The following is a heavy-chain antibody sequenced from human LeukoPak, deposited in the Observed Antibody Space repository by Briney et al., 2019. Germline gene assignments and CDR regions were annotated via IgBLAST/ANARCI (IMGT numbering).Heavy chain of an antibody. CDR1: GFTFSNYW. V-gene: IGHV3-7*01. Sequence: GGSLRLSCAASGFTFSNYWMNWVRQAPGKGLEWVANIKQDGSEKYYEDSVKGRFTISRDNAKNSLYLQMSSLRGEDTAVYYCARVYYYDTSDYSPAGYWGQGTLVTVSS. CDR3: ARVYYYDTSDYSPAGY. CDR2: IKQDGSEK. D-gene: IGHD3-22*01. J-gene: IGHJ4*02.